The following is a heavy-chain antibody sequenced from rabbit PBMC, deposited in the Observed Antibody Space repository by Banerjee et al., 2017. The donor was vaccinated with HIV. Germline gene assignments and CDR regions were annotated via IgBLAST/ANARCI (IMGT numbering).Heavy chain of an antibody. V-gene: IGHV1S40*01. CDR3: ARDSYDDYGDYHYFNL. CDR2: IYAGSSGST. D-gene: IGHD2-1*01. J-gene: IGHJ4*01. CDR1: GFSFSSSYY. Sequence: QSLEESGGDLVKPGASLTLTCTASGFSFSSSYYMCWVRQAPGKGLEWIACIYAGSSGSTYYASWAKGRFTISKTSSTTVTLQMTSLTAADTATYFCARDSYDDYGDYHYFNLWGPGTLVTVS.